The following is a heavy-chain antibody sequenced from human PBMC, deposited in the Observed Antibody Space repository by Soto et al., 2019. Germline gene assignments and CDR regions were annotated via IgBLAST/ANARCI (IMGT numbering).Heavy chain of an antibody. J-gene: IGHJ6*02. CDR1: GFTFSNSD. Sequence: GGSLRLSCAASGFTFSNSDMNWVRQAPGKGLEWVSGVSWNGSRTHYADSVKGRFIISRDNSRNFLYQQMNSLRPEDMAVYYCVSEEKLLRFGELIPYYYYCGMDVWGQGTTVTVSS. CDR3: VSEEKLLRFGELIPYYYYCGMDV. CDR2: VSWNGSRT. D-gene: IGHD3-10*01. V-gene: IGHV3-35*01.